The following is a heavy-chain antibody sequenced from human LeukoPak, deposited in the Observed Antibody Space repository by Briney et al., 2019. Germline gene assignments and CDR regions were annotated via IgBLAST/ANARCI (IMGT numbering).Heavy chain of an antibody. CDR1: GFPFRDYY. CDR3: ARDRRPRYYDSSGYLGAFDY. Sequence: PGGSLRLSCAASGFPFRDYYMTWIRQAPGKGLEWISYISRSGDSLYYADSVEGRFTISRDNAKNSLYLQMNSLRTEDTALYYCARDRRPRYYDSSGYLGAFDYWGQGTLVTVSS. D-gene: IGHD3-22*01. V-gene: IGHV3-11*01. CDR2: ISRSGDSL. J-gene: IGHJ4*02.